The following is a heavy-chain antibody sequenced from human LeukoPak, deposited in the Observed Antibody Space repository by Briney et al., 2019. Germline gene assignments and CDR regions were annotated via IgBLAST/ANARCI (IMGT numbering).Heavy chain of an antibody. Sequence: PSETLSLTCTVSGGSISSGDYYWSWIRQPPGKGLEWIGYIYYSGSTYYNPSLKSRVTISVDTSKNQFSLKLSSVTAADTAVYYCARNSGYDAAFDYWGQGTLVTVSS. CDR3: ARNSGYDAAFDY. V-gene: IGHV4-30-4*01. CDR1: GGSISSGDYY. CDR2: IYYSGST. D-gene: IGHD5-12*01. J-gene: IGHJ4*02.